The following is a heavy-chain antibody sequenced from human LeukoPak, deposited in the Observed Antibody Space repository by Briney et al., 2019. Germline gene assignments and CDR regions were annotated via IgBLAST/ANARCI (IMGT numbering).Heavy chain of an antibody. J-gene: IGHJ4*02. V-gene: IGHV1-24*01. D-gene: IGHD3-10*01. CDR2: LDPEDGET. CDR1: GYTLTKLS. Sequence: ASVKVSCKVSGYTLTKLSMHWVRQAPGKGLEWMGGLDPEDGETIYAQKFQGRVTMTEDTSTDTAYMELSSLRSEDTAVYYCATPHRGTYGSGSPLYWGQGTLVTVSS. CDR3: ATPHRGTYGSGSPLY.